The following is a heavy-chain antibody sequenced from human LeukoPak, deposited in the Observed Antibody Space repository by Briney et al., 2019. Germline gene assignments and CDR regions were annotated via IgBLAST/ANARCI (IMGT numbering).Heavy chain of an antibody. CDR2: ISPDGSGE. CDR3: SGRDSSRHPWAY. CDR1: GFTFTTYW. V-gene: IGHV3-7*02. J-gene: IGHJ4*02. Sequence: GGSLRLSCAASGFTFTTYWVNWVRQGPGGRRECVANISPDGSGEYYRDSVRGRFSIPRDNAKQSLYLQMNNLRAGDSGIYYCSGRDSSRHPWAYWGQGTQVSVS. D-gene: IGHD2-2*01.